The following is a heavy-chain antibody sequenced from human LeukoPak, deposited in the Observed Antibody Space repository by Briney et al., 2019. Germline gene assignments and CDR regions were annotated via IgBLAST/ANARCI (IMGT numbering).Heavy chain of an antibody. CDR1: GGSFSGYY. CDR2: INHSGST. D-gene: IGHD6-19*01. Sequence: SETLSLTCAVYGGSFSGYYWSWIRQPPGKGLEWIGEINHSGSTDYNPSLKSRVTISVDTSKNQFSLKLSSVTAADTAVYYRARGLAGWTKHVDYWGQGTLVTVSS. V-gene: IGHV4-34*01. CDR3: ARGLAGWTKHVDY. J-gene: IGHJ4*02.